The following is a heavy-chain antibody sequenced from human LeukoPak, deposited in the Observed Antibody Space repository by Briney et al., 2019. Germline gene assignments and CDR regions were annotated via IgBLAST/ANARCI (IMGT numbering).Heavy chain of an antibody. Sequence: GGSLRLSCAASGFTFSSYWMTWVRQAPGKGLEWVANIKQDGSEKYYVDSVKGRFTISRDNAKSSLYLQMDSLRAEDTAVYYCARLWATVIDWGAFDIWGQGTMITVSS. CDR1: GFTFSSYW. D-gene: IGHD4-17*01. J-gene: IGHJ3*02. V-gene: IGHV3-7*01. CDR3: ARLWATVIDWGAFDI. CDR2: IKQDGSEK.